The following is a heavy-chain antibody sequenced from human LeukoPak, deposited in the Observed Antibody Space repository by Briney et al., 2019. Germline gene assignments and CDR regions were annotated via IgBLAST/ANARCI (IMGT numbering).Heavy chain of an antibody. J-gene: IGHJ4*02. Sequence: ASETLSLTCTVSGYSISSGYYWGWIRQPPGKGLEWIGSFYHSGSTYYNPSLKSRVTISVDTSKNQFSLKLSSVTAADTAVYYCARGGSRLRFLEWLSDPTSFDYWGQGTLVTVSS. CDR3: ARGGSRLRFLEWLSDPTSFDY. D-gene: IGHD3-3*01. V-gene: IGHV4-38-2*02. CDR1: GYSISSGYY. CDR2: FYHSGST.